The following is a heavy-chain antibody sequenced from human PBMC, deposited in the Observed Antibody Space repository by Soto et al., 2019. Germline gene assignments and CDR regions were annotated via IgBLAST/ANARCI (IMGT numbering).Heavy chain of an antibody. V-gene: IGHV1-3*01. J-gene: IGHJ6*02. Sequence: ASVKVSCKASGYTFTSYAMHWVRQAPRQRLEWMGWINAGNGNTKYSQKFQGRVTITRDTSASTAYMELSSLRSEGTAVYYCASSYSNYALIDYYYYGMDVWGQGTTVTVSS. CDR3: ASSYSNYALIDYYYYGMDV. CDR2: INAGNGNT. CDR1: GYTFTSYA. D-gene: IGHD4-4*01.